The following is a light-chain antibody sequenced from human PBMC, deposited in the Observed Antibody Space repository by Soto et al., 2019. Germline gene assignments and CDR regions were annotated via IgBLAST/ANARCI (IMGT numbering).Light chain of an antibody. J-gene: IGKJ4*01. Sequence: ELVMTQSPATLSVSPGERATVSSTVSQSFSSNVAWYQQKPGQAPRLLIYGTSTRVTGIPARFSGSGSGTEFTLTISSLQSEDFAVYYCQQYYNWPLTFGGGTKVDIK. CDR1: QSFSSN. V-gene: IGKV3-15*01. CDR3: QQYYNWPLT. CDR2: GTS.